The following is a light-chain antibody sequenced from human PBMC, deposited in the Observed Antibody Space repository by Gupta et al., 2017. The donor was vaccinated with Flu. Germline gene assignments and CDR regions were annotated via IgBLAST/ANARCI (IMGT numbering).Light chain of an antibody. Sequence: DIQMTQSPSSLSASVGDTVTITCRASQGIRDYLGWYQQKPGRAPKLLISATYNLQSGVPSRFSGTAAGTEFTLTISSLQAEDVATYYCLQQFSYPWTFGQGTKVDIK. V-gene: IGKV1-17*01. CDR1: QGIRDY. CDR2: ATY. CDR3: LQQFSYPWT. J-gene: IGKJ1*01.